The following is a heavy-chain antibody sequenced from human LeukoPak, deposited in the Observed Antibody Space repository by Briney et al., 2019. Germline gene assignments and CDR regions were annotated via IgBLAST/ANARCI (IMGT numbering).Heavy chain of an antibody. CDR1: GFTFSDAW. V-gene: IGHV3-15*01. Sequence: GGSLRLSCAASGFTFSDAWMTWVRQAPGKGLEWVGRIKNKTDGGTTDYAAPVKGRFTISRDDSKNTLYLQMNSLKTEDTAVYYCTTGYCSSTSCYPDYYFDYWGQGTLVTVSS. J-gene: IGHJ4*02. CDR3: TTGYCSSTSCYPDYYFDY. D-gene: IGHD2-2*01. CDR2: IKNKTDGGTT.